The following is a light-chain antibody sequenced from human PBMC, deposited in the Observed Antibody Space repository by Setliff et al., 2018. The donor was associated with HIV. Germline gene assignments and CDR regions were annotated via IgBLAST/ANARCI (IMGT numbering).Light chain of an antibody. CDR1: NIGSKS. Sequence: SYELTQPPSVSVAPGKTASITCGGNNIGSKSVYWYQQKPGQAPVLVISYNSDRPSGTPERFSGSNSGNTATLTISRVEAGDEADYYCQVWDSSSDPHVVFGGGTKVTVL. J-gene: IGLJ2*01. V-gene: IGLV3-21*04. CDR2: YNS. CDR3: QVWDSSSDPHVV.